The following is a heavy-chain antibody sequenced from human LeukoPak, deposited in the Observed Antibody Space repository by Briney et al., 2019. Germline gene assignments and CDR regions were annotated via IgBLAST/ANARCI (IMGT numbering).Heavy chain of an antibody. CDR3: TRHDAVPVIGHGMGV. D-gene: IGHD3-16*02. CDR2: IYYNGIT. V-gene: IGHV4-59*08. Sequence: SETLSLTCTVSGGSINSYYWSWIRQPPGKRLEWVGYIYYNGITNYNPSLESRVTISVDTSKNQFPLKLSSVTAADTAVYYCTRHDAVPVIGHGMGVWGQGTTVTISS. CDR1: GGSINSYY. J-gene: IGHJ6*02.